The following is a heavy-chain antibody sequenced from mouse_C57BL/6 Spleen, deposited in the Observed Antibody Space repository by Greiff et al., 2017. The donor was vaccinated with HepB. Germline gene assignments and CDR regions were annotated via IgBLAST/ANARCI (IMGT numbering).Heavy chain of an antibody. J-gene: IGHJ3*01. CDR1: GFNIKDYY. D-gene: IGHD2-4*01. V-gene: IGHV14-2*01. Sequence: VQLQQSGAELVKPGASVKLSCTASGFNIKDYYMHWVKQRPEQGLEWIGRIDPKDGETNYAAKFQGKATITADTSSNTAYLQLSSLTSEDTAVYYSARSWDYDWFADRGQAILVTVSA. CDR2: IDPKDGET. CDR3: ARSWDYDWFAD.